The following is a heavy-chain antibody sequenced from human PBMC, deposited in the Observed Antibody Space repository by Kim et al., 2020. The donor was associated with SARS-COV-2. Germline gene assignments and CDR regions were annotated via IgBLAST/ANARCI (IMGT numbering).Heavy chain of an antibody. Sequence: SETLSLTCTVSGGSISSYYWSWIRQPPGKGLEWIGYIYYSGSTNYNPSLKSRVTISVDTSKNQFSLKLSSVTAADTAVYYCARVGYSSSWYGYYYGMDVWGQGTTVTVSS. J-gene: IGHJ6*02. D-gene: IGHD6-13*01. V-gene: IGHV4-59*01. CDR2: IYYSGST. CDR3: ARVGYSSSWYGYYYGMDV. CDR1: GGSISSYY.